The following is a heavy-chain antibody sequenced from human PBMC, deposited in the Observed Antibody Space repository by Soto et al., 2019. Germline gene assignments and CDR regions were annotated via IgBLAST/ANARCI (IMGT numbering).Heavy chain of an antibody. D-gene: IGHD4-17*01. CDR2: MNPNSGNT. V-gene: IGHV1-8*01. CDR3: ARSGYGDPPFLFWHYYYYMDV. Sequence: GASVKVSCKASGYTFTSYDINWVRQATGQGLEWMGWMNPNSGNTGYAQKFQGRVTMTRNTSISTAYMELSSLRSEDTAVYYCARSGYGDPPFLFWHYYYYMDVWGKGTTVTVSS. CDR1: GYTFTSYD. J-gene: IGHJ6*03.